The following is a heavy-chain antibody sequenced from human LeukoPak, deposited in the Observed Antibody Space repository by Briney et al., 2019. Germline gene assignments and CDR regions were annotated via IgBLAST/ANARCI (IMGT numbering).Heavy chain of an antibody. CDR1: GYTFTSYG. V-gene: IGHV1-18*01. D-gene: IGHD2-2*01. Sequence: GASVKVSCKASGYTFTSYGISWVRQAPGQGLEWMGWISAYNGNTNYAPKLQGRVTMTTDTSTSTAYMELRSLRSDDTAVYYCARDPADIVVVPAAIKSRFDPWGQGTLVTVSS. CDR3: ARDPADIVVVPAAIKSRFDP. J-gene: IGHJ5*02. CDR2: ISAYNGNT.